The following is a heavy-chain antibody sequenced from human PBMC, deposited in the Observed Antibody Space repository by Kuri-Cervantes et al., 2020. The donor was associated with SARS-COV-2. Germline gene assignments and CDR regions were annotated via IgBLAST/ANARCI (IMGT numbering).Heavy chain of an antibody. Sequence: ASVKVSCKASGYTFTSYDINWVRQATGQGLEWMGWMNPDSGNSGYAQSFRGRVTMTRDTSISTAYMELSSLRSEDTAVYYCASPATVTAPHDAFDIWGQGTMVTVSS. CDR1: GYTFTSYD. CDR3: ASPATVTAPHDAFDI. J-gene: IGHJ3*02. D-gene: IGHD4-17*01. CDR2: MNPDSGNS. V-gene: IGHV1-8*02.